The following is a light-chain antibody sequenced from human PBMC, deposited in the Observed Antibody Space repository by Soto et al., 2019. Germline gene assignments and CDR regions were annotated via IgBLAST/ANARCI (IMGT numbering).Light chain of an antibody. CDR2: DAS. CDR1: QSISSW. Sequence: DIQTTQSPSTLSASVGDRVTITCRASQSISSWLAWYQQKPGKAPKLLIYDASSLESGVPSRFSGSGSGTEFTLTISSLQPDDFATYYCQQYNSDSFGGGTKVESK. J-gene: IGKJ4*01. V-gene: IGKV1-5*01. CDR3: QQYNSDS.